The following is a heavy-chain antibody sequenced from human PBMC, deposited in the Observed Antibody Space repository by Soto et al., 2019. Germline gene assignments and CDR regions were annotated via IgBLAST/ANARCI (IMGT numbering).Heavy chain of an antibody. Sequence: ASVKVSCKSSGYTFTGYYIHWGRQAPGQGLEWMGWINPNSGGTNYAQKFQGRVTMTRDTSISTAYMELSRLRSDDTAVYYCARDRRRIAARPGRWFDPWGQGTLVTVSS. D-gene: IGHD6-6*01. V-gene: IGHV1-2*02. J-gene: IGHJ5*02. CDR1: GYTFTGYY. CDR2: INPNSGGT. CDR3: ARDRRRIAARPGRWFDP.